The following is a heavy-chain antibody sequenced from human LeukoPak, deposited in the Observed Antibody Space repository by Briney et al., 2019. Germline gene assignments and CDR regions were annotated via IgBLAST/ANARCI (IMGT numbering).Heavy chain of an antibody. V-gene: IGHV4-61*08. Sequence: SETLSLTCTVSGGSISSGGYYWSWIRQPPGKGLEWVGHVFYNGSTNYNPSLKSRVTISRDTSSIRFSLRLSSVTAADTATYSCSCERRFSQYAYDYWCQGIMVTVSS. CDR3: SCERRFSQYAYDY. CDR2: VFYNGST. CDR1: GGSISSGGYY. J-gene: IGHJ4*02. D-gene: IGHD2-2*01.